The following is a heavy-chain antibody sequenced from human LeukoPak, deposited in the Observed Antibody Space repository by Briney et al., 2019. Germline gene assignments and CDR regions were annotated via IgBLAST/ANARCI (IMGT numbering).Heavy chain of an antibody. V-gene: IGHV3-21*04. Sequence: GGSLRLSCAASGFTFSIYLMNWVRPAPGKGREEVASISSRSNYIYYAPPVKGRFTISRDNAKNSLYLQMNSLRADDTGVYYCARDLYASAGSCSCDIWGQGTMVTVSS. CDR3: ARDLYASAGSCSCDI. CDR1: GFTFSIYL. D-gene: IGHD6-13*01. J-gene: IGHJ3*02. CDR2: ISSRSNYI.